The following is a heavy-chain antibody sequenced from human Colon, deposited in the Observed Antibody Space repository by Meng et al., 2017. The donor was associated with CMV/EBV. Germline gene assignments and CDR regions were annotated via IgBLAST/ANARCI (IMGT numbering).Heavy chain of an antibody. CDR3: ARRYGDS. Sequence: GESLKISCTASGYNFDTYFIGWVRQMPGKGLEWVGFIYPADSDTRYRPSFQGQVTNSVDRSKNTVYLQWNSLKASDSAMYYCARRYGDSWGQGTLVTVSS. J-gene: IGHJ5*01. CDR1: GYNFDTYF. D-gene: IGHD2-15*01. V-gene: IGHV5-51*01. CDR2: IYPADSDT.